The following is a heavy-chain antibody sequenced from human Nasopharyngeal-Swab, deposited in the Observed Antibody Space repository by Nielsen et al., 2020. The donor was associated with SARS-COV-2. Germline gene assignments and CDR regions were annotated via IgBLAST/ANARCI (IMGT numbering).Heavy chain of an antibody. D-gene: IGHD3-3*01. CDR3: ASEGSGVFGVVIYAFDI. V-gene: IGHV1-24*01. CDR1: VYTLTVLP. J-gene: IGHJ3*02. Sequence: PSVKISCKVSVYTLTVLPIHWVRQAPAKGLEWMGTVVPEDGEPIYAQNFQGRVTMTEDTSTYTAYLELSSLRSEDTAVYYCASEGSGVFGVVIYAFDIWGPGTLVTVSS. CDR2: VVPEDGEP.